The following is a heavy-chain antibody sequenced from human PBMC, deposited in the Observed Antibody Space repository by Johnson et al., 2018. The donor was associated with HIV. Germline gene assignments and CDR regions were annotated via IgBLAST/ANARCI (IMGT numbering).Heavy chain of an antibody. V-gene: IGHV3-66*01. J-gene: IGHJ3*02. CDR3: ARDRGVFWNNDYKGDAFDI. D-gene: IGHD3-3*01. CDR2: IYSGGRT. CDR1: GFTFSSYA. Sequence: MQLVESGGGFVQPGGSLRLSCAASGFTFSSYAMSWVRQAPGKGLEWVSIIYSGGRTYHADSVKGRFTLSRDNSKNTLYLQMNSLRAEDTAVYYCARDRGVFWNNDYKGDAFDIWGQGTMVTVSS.